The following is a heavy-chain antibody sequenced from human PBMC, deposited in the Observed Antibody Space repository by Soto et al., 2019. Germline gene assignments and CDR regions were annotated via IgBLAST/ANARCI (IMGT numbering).Heavy chain of an antibody. CDR2: IIPKHGTA. CDR1: EGTFSAYT. D-gene: IGHD3-3*02. CDR3: ARHVLLPSCKFYYMDV. J-gene: IGHJ6*03. Sequence: QGQLVQSGAEVKKPGSSVKVSCTASEGTFSAYTINWVRQAPGQRLEWMARIIPKHGTATYAEKFQGRAATTADRSTNTAYLELSSLRSDDTAVYYCARHVLLPSCKFYYMDVWGKGTTVTVPS. V-gene: IGHV1-69*08.